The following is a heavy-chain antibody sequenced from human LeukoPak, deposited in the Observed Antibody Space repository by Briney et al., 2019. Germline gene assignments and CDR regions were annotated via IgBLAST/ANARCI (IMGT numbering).Heavy chain of an antibody. CDR1: GYTFTGYY. CDR3: ARGTRGGAFAI. V-gene: IGHV1-2*02. Sequence: GASVKVSCKASGYTFTGYYMHWVRQAPGQGLEWMGWINPDSGATNYAQEFEGRVTLTRDTSITTSYMELTRLRSDDTAVYYCARGTRGGAFAIWGQGTMVTVSS. J-gene: IGHJ3*02. CDR2: INPDSGAT.